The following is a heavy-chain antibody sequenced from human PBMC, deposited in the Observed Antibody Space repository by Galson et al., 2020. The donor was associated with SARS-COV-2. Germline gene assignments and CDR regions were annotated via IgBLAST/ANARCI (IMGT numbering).Heavy chain of an antibody. J-gene: IGHJ1*01. CDR3: ARCGTFFQY. V-gene: IGHV4-59*01. Sequence: SETLSLTCTVSAGSFSSFYWSWIRQSPGKGLEWVGYIYYSGSTNYNPSLKGRVTISLDTSKNQFSLRLSSVIAADTAVYYCARCGTFFQYWGQGTLVSVSS. CDR2: IYYSGST. CDR1: AGSFSSFY.